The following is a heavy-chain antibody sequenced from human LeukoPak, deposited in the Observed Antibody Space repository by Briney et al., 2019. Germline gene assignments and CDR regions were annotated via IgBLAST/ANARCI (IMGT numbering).Heavy chain of an antibody. J-gene: IGHJ6*02. CDR3: ARDGMATRYYYGMDV. Sequence: HPGGSLRLSCAASGFTFSSYAMHWVRQAPGKGLEWVAVISYDGSNKYYADSVKGRFTISRDNSKNTLYLQMNSLRAEDTAVYCCARDGMATRYYYGMDVWGQGTTVTVSS. CDR1: GFTFSSYA. CDR2: ISYDGSNK. V-gene: IGHV3-30-3*01. D-gene: IGHD1-14*01.